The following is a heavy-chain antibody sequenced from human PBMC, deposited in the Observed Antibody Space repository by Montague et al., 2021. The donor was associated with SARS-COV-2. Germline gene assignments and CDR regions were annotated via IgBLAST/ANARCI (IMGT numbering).Heavy chain of an antibody. Sequence: SETLSLTCDVSGGSIRSATYYWAWIRQPPGRGREWFGNIYYSGSTMYNPSLKSRVSMSVDTSKNQFSLHLNLVTAADTADYYCPRRLTGLEPPFDPWGQGTLVIVSS. CDR3: PRRLTGLEPPFDP. D-gene: IGHD1-1*01. V-gene: IGHV4-39*01. CDR1: GGSIRSATYY. CDR2: IYYSGST. J-gene: IGHJ5*02.